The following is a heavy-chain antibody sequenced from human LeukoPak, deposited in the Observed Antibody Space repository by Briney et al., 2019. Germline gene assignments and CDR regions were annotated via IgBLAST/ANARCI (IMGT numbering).Heavy chain of an antibody. J-gene: IGHJ4*02. D-gene: IGHD3-3*01. CDR1: GFTFSNAW. CDR2: IKTKTDGGTT. V-gene: IGHV3-15*01. Sequence: PGGSLRLSCAASGFTFSNAWMSWVRQAPGKGLEWVGRIKTKTDGGTTDFAAPVKGRFTISRDDSKNTLYLQMNSLKTEDTAIYYCTTVGYDFWSGYYLFDYWGQGTLVTVSS. CDR3: TTVGYDFWSGYYLFDY.